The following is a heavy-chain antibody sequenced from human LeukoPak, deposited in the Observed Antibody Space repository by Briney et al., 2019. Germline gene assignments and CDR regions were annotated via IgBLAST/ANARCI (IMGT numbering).Heavy chain of an antibody. V-gene: IGHV4-4*07. J-gene: IGHJ5*02. D-gene: IGHD6-13*01. CDR2: IYFSGST. CDR3: ARDKSSSPYNWFDP. Sequence: PSETLSLTCTVSGGSINTYYWSWIRQPAGKGLEWSGRIYFSGSTNYNPSLRSRVTMSVDTSKNQFSLKLNSVTAADTAVYYCARDKSSSPYNWFDPWGRGTLVTVSS. CDR1: GGSINTYY.